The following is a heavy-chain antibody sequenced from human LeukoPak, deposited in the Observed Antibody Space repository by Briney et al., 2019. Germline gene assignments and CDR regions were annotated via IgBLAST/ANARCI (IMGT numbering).Heavy chain of an antibody. V-gene: IGHV1-2*06. Sequence: ASVKVSCKASGYPFTGYYMHWVRPAPGPGLEWMGRINPNSGGTNYAQKFQGRVTMTRDTSISTAYMELSRLRSDDTAVYYCARVKGYSSSWAFRYWGQGTLVTVSS. J-gene: IGHJ4*02. CDR1: GYPFTGYY. CDR3: ARVKGYSSSWAFRY. D-gene: IGHD6-13*01. CDR2: INPNSGGT.